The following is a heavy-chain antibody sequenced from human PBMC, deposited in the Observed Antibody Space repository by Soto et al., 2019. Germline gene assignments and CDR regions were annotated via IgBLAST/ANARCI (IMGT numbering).Heavy chain of an antibody. V-gene: IGHV3-15*01. Sequence: EVQMVQSGGDLVKPGGSLRLSCVTSGFMFSSAWMNWVRQAPGKGLEWVARIKSKGDGETRDYAAPVKGRFTISRDDSKKTVYLQMNSLRAEDTAVYYCVEGWYDFWGQGTLVTVSS. CDR1: GFMFSSAW. CDR2: IKSKGDGETR. CDR3: VEGWYDF. J-gene: IGHJ4*02. D-gene: IGHD2-15*01.